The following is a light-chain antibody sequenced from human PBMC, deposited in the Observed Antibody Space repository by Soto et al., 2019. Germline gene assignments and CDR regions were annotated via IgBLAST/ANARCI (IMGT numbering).Light chain of an antibody. CDR1: SSNLERNI. V-gene: IGLV1-44*01. Sequence: QAVVTQPPSASGTPGQRVTISCSGSSSNLERNIVNWYQQLPGTAPKLLINSNNKRPSGVPDRFSGSKTGTSASLAISGLQSEDEADYYCAAWDDSLNSWLFGGGTKLTVL. J-gene: IGLJ3*02. CDR2: SNN. CDR3: AAWDDSLNSWL.